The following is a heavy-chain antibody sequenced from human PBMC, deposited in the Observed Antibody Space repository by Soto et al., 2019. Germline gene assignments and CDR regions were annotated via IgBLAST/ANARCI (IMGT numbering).Heavy chain of an antibody. V-gene: IGHV1-2*02. CDR1: GYTFTAFY. Sequence: QVQLVQSGAEVKEPGDSVRVSCEASGYTFTAFYIHWVRRTPGQGLEWMGWINPKFGDTTYAQDFQGRVSMTRDMSISTVYMELSRLTPDDTAIYYCARNMDYYYGRGSGNGHGVWGQGTKVNVFS. J-gene: IGHJ6*02. D-gene: IGHD3-10*02. CDR3: ARNMDYYYGRGSGNGHGV. CDR2: INPKFGDT.